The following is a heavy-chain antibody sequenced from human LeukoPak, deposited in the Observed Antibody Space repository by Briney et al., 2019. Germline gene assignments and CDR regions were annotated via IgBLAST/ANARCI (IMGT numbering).Heavy chain of an antibody. CDR3: ARSDYGTTVTTKDY. J-gene: IGHJ4*02. D-gene: IGHD4-17*01. Sequence: PGGSLRLSCAASGFTVNSNYMSWVRQAPGKGLEWVSVIYSGGSTYYADSVEGRFTISRDNSKNTLYLQMNSLRAEDTAVYYCARSDYGTTVTTKDYWGQGTLVTVSS. V-gene: IGHV3-53*01. CDR1: GFTVNSNY. CDR2: IYSGGST.